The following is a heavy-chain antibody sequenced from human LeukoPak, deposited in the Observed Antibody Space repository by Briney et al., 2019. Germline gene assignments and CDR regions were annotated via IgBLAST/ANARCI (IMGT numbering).Heavy chain of an antibody. D-gene: IGHD1-1*01. CDR3: ARQIVGTSWNYYYPYLEV. CDR1: GGSISSSLYH. V-gene: IGHV4-39*01. Sequence: SETLSLTCSVSGGSISSSLYHWGWLRQPPGKGLEWIGNVFHSGNTYSSPSLQSRVAFSVDTSKNQFSLKLTSVTATDTAVYYCARQIVGTSWNYYYPYLEVWGKGTAVSASS. J-gene: IGHJ6*03. CDR2: VFHSGNT.